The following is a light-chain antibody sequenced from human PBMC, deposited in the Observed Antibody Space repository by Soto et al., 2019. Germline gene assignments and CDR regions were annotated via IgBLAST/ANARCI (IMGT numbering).Light chain of an antibody. CDR3: QQYGSSP. Sequence: DIQMTQSPSSVSASVGDRVTSTCRASQAIDSWLAWYQQKPGEAPKLLIFTGSLLHSGVPPRFSGSGSGTDFTLTISRLEPEDFAVYYCQQYGSSPFGQGTRLEIK. V-gene: IGKV1-12*01. CDR1: QAIDSW. J-gene: IGKJ5*01. CDR2: TGS.